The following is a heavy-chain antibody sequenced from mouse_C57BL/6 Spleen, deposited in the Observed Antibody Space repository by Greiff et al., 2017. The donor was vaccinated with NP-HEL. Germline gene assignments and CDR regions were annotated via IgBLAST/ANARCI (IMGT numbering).Heavy chain of an antibody. V-gene: IGHV1-55*01. CDR1: GYTFTSYW. CDR3: ARGGYQYYYAMDY. J-gene: IGHJ4*01. CDR2: IYPGSGST. Sequence: QVQLQQPGAELVKPGASVKMSCKASGYTFTSYWITWVKQRPGQGLEWIGDIYPGSGSTNYNEKFKSKATLTVDTSSSTAYMQLSSLTSEDSAVYYCARGGYQYYYAMDYWGQGTSVTVSS.